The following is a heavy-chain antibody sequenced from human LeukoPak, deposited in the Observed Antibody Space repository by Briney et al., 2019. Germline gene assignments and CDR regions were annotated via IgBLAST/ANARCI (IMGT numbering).Heavy chain of an antibody. CDR2: IYTSGST. CDR1: GGSISSGGYY. Sequence: SETLSLTCTVPGGSISSGGYYWSWIRQPPGKGLEGIGRIYTSGSTNYNPSLKSRVTISVDTTKNQFSLKLSSVTAADTAVYYCARAALGYCSSTSCYTGSFDYWGQGTLVTVSS. CDR3: ARAALGYCSSTSCYTGSFDY. J-gene: IGHJ4*02. V-gene: IGHV4-61*02. D-gene: IGHD2-2*02.